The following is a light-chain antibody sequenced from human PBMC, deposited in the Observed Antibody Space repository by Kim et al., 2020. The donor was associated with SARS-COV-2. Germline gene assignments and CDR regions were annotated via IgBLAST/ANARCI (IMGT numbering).Light chain of an antibody. Sequence: SSELTQDPAVSVALGQTVRITCQGDSLRSYYASWYQQKPGQAPVLVIYGKNNRPSGIPERFSGSSSGNTASLIITGAQAEDEADYYCNSRDSSGNRFVVF. CDR2: GKN. CDR1: SLRSYY. CDR3: NSRDSSGNRFVV. V-gene: IGLV3-19*01. J-gene: IGLJ2*01.